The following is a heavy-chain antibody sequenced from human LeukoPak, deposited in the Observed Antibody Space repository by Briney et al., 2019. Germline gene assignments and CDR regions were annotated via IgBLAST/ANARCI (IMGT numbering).Heavy chain of an antibody. D-gene: IGHD2-15*01. J-gene: IGHJ5*02. V-gene: IGHV3-23*01. CDR2: ISGSGGST. Sequence: PGGSLRLSCAASGFTFSSYAMSWVRQAPGKGLEWVSAISGSGGSTYYADSVKGRFTISRDNSKNTLYLQMNSLRSEDTAVYYCARRYCSGGSCYPNWFDPWGQGTLVTVSS. CDR3: ARRYCSGGSCYPNWFDP. CDR1: GFTFSSYA.